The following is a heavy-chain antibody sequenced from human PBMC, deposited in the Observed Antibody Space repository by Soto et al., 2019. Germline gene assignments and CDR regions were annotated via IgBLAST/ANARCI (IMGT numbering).Heavy chain of an antibody. D-gene: IGHD5-18*01. CDR1: GGSISSGGYY. J-gene: IGHJ5*02. CDR2: IYYSGST. CDR3: ARLPRVDTAMVWGNWFDP. Sequence: QVQLQESGPGLVKPSQTLSLTCTVSGGSISSGGYYWSWIRQHPGKGLEWIGYIYYSGSTYYNPSLKSRVTISVDTSKNQFSLKLSSVTAADTAVYYCARLPRVDTAMVWGNWFDPWGQGTLVTVSS. V-gene: IGHV4-31*03.